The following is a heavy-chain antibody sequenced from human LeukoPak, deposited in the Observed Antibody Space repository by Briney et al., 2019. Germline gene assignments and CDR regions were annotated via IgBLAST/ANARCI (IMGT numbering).Heavy chain of an antibody. CDR1: GFTFSSYA. Sequence: PGGSLRLSCAASGFTFSSYAMSWVRQAPGKGLEWVSAISGSGGSTYYADSVKGRLTISRDNSKNTLYLQMNSLRAEDTAVYYCAKESRDYDFWSGYYNYYYYMDVWGKGTTVTVSS. D-gene: IGHD3-3*01. CDR2: ISGSGGST. V-gene: IGHV3-23*01. J-gene: IGHJ6*03. CDR3: AKESRDYDFWSGYYNYYYYMDV.